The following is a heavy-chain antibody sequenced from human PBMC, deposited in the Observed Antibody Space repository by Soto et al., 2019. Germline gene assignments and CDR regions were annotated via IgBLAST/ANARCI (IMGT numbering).Heavy chain of an antibody. D-gene: IGHD2-15*01. CDR2: ISSGSSTK. Sequence: EVQLVESGGGLVQPGGSLRLSCAASGFSFGSYSLNWVRQAPGKGLEWVSYISSGSSTKKYADSVKGRFSISRDNVKSSLYLQMISLRDEDTGVYYCVSSHAGNCSGGSCPIWGQGTLVTVSS. CDR1: GFSFGSYS. J-gene: IGHJ4*02. CDR3: VSSHAGNCSGGSCPI. V-gene: IGHV3-48*02.